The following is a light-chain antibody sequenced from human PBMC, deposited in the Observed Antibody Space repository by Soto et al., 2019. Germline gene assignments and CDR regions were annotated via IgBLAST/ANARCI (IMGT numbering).Light chain of an antibody. CDR3: KQLYSYL. Sequence: DIQLTQSPSFLSASVGDRVTITCRASQGISSYLAWYQQKPGKAPKLLIYAASTLQSGVPSRFSGSGSGTEITLTISSLQPEDFATYYCKQLYSYLFGGGTKVEIK. J-gene: IGKJ4*01. V-gene: IGKV1-9*01. CDR1: QGISSY. CDR2: AAS.